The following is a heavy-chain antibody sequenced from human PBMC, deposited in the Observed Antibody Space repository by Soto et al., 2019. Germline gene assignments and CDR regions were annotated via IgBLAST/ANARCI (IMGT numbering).Heavy chain of an antibody. CDR2: IYYSGST. D-gene: IGHD3-22*01. CDR3: ARGHRYYYDSSGYYSGNWFDP. Sequence: QVQLQESGPGLVKPSQTLSLTCTVSGGSISSGGYYWSWIRQHPGKGLEWIGYIYYSGSTYYNPSLKSRVTISVDTSKNPFSLKLSSVTAADTAVYYCARGHRYYYDSSGYYSGNWFDPWGQGTLVTVSS. J-gene: IGHJ5*02. V-gene: IGHV4-31*03. CDR1: GGSISSGGYY.